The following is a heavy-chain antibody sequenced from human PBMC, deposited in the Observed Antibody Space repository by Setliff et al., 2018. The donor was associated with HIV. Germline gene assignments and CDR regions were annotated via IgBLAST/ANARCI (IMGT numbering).Heavy chain of an antibody. V-gene: IGHV1-18*01. D-gene: IGHD2-2*01. CDR2: ISAYNGKT. CDR1: GFPFSSYG. J-gene: IGHJ3*01. CDR3: ARPLPIGGYCSSTSCQGAFDF. Sequence: GASVKVSCKASGFPFSSYGISWVRQAPGQGLEWMGWISAYNGKTEYAQNFQGRVTMTTDISTSTAWTSTSTAYMELRSLRSDETAVYYCARPLPIGGYCSSTSCQGAFDFWGQGTMVTVSS.